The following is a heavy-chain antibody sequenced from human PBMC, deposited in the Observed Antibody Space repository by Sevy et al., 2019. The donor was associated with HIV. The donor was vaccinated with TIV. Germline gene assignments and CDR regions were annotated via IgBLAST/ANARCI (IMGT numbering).Heavy chain of an antibody. CDR3: ARDPPSKFLEWLLGRGPDAFDI. V-gene: IGHV3-7*03. J-gene: IGHJ3*02. CDR2: IKQDGSEK. D-gene: IGHD3-3*01. Sequence: GESLKISCAASGFTFSSYWMSWVRQAPGKGLEWVANIKQDGSEKYYVDSVKGRFTISRDNAKNSLYLQMNSLRAEDTAVYYCARDPPSKFLEWLLGRGPDAFDIWGQGTMVTVSS. CDR1: GFTFSSYW.